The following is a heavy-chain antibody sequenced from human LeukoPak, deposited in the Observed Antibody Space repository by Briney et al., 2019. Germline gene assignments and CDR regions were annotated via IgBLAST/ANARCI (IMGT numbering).Heavy chain of an antibody. V-gene: IGHV1-18*01. CDR1: GYTFTSYG. Sequence: ASVKVSCKASGYTFTSYGISWVRQAPGQGLEWMGWISAYNGNTNYAQKLQGRVTMTTDTSTSTVYMKLRSLRSDDTAVYYCARDELRYFDWLLYPHHFDYWGQGTLVTVSS. J-gene: IGHJ4*02. CDR3: ARDELRYFDWLLYPHHFDY. D-gene: IGHD3-9*01. CDR2: ISAYNGNT.